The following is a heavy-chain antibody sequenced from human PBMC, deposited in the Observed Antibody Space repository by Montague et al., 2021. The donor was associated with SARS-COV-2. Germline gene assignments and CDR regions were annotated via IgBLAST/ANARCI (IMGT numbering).Heavy chain of an antibody. D-gene: IGHD2-2*01. CDR3: TREGYQVLWSDYYYYGMDV. J-gene: IGHJ6*02. V-gene: IGHV4-34*01. CDR1: GGSFSGYY. Sequence: SESLSLTYAVYGGSFSGYYWSWIRQPPGKGLEWIGKINHSGSTNYNPSLKSRVTISVDTSKNQFSLKLSSVTAADTAVYYCTREGYQVLWSDYYYYGMDVWGQGTTVTVSS. CDR2: INHSGST.